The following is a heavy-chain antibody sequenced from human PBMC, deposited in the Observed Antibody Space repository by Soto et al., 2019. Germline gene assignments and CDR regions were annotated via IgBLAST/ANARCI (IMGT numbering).Heavy chain of an antibody. Sequence: SVKVSCKASGGTFSSYAISWVRQAPGQGLEWMGGIIPIFGTANYAQKFQGRVTITADESTSTAYMELSSLRSEDTAVYYCARDPDPDHANAFDIWGQGTMVTVSS. V-gene: IGHV1-69*13. CDR3: ARDPDPDHANAFDI. CDR1: GGTFSSYA. J-gene: IGHJ3*02. CDR2: IIPIFGTA.